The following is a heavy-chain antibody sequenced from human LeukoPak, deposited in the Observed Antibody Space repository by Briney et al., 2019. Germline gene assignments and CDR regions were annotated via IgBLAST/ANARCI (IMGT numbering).Heavy chain of an antibody. J-gene: IGHJ4*02. D-gene: IGHD3/OR15-3a*01. CDR2: ISYDGSNK. V-gene: IGHV3-30-3*01. CDR1: GFTFSSYA. CDR3: ARGGDWRSGDY. Sequence: GGSLRLSCAASGFTFSSYAMHWVRQAPGKGLEWVAVISYDGSNKYYADSVKGRFTISRDNSKNTLYLRMNSLRAEDTAVYYCARGGDWRSGDYWGQGTLVTVSS.